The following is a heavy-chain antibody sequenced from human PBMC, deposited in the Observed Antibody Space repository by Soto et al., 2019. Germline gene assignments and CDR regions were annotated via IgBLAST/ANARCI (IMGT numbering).Heavy chain of an antibody. J-gene: IGHJ3*02. Sequence: SLRLSCAASGFAFSSHPMSWVRQAPERGLEWVSGISDSGGLTYNADSVKGRFTISRDNSKNTLYLQMNSLRAEDTALYYCARRAFGSSRSFDIWGQGTMVTVSS. CDR3: ARRAFGSSRSFDI. CDR2: ISDSGGLT. CDR1: GFAFSSHP. D-gene: IGHD6-6*01. V-gene: IGHV3-23*01.